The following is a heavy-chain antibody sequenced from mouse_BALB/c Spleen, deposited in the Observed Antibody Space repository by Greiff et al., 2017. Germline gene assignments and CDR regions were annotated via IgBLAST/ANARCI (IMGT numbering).Heavy chain of an antibody. V-gene: IGHV1-14*01. CDR2: INPYNDGT. CDR3: ARPLNYGSSYGFAY. CDR1: GYTFTSYV. J-gene: IGHJ3*01. D-gene: IGHD1-1*01. Sequence: EVQLQQSGPELVKPGASVKMSCKASGYTFTSYVMHWVKQKPGQGLEWIGYINPYNDGTKYNEKFKGKATLTSDKSSSTAYMELSSLTSEDSAVYYCARPLNYGSSYGFAYWGQGTLVTVSA.